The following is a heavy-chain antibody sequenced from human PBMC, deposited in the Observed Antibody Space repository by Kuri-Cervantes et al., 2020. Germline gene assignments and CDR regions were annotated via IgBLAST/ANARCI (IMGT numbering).Heavy chain of an antibody. Sequence: GSLRLSCAVYGGSFSNYYWSWIRQPPGKGLEWIGEINHSGSTNYNPSLKSRVTISVDKFKNQFSLKLSSVTAADTAVYYCARGVGIYCGGGCYPLDVWGKGTTVTVSS. V-gene: IGHV4-34*01. D-gene: IGHD2-21*02. CDR2: INHSGST. CDR3: ARGVGIYCGGGCYPLDV. J-gene: IGHJ6*04. CDR1: GGSFSNYY.